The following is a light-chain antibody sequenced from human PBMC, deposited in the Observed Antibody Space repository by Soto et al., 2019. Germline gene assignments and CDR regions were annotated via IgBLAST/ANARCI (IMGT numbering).Light chain of an antibody. Sequence: EIVLTQSPGTLSLSPGEGANISCRASQSSSSSYLTWYQQKPGQPPRLLIYGASSRATGIPDRFSGSGSGTDFTLIISRLEPEDFAVYYCQQYGSSPLTFGGGTKVEIK. V-gene: IGKV3-20*01. CDR1: QSSSSSY. CDR3: QQYGSSPLT. CDR2: GAS. J-gene: IGKJ4*01.